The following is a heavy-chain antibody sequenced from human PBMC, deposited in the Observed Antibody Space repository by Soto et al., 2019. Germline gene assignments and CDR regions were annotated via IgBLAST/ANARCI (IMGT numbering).Heavy chain of an antibody. J-gene: IGHJ4*02. V-gene: IGHV3-23*01. CDR1: GFTFSSDA. CDR3: AKLKLGDSSGYYYYYFDY. D-gene: IGHD3-22*01. Sequence: GGSLRLSCAASGFTFSSDAMSWVRQAPGKVLEWVSAISGSGGSTYYADSVKGRFTISRDNSKNTLYLQMNSLRAEDTAVYYCAKLKLGDSSGYYYYYFDYWGQGTLVTVSS. CDR2: ISGSGGST.